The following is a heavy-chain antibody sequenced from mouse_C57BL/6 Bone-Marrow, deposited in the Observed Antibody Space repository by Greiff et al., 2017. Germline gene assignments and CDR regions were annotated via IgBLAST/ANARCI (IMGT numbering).Heavy chain of an antibody. CDR3: ARWGLRRPYAMDY. D-gene: IGHD2-2*01. J-gene: IGHJ4*01. CDR1: AYPFTSYG. CDR2: IYPRSGNT. Sequence: VQLQQSGAELARPGASVKLSFKASAYPFTSYGISWVKQRTGQGLAWIGEIYPRSGNTYYNEKFKGKATLTADKSSSTASMELRSLTSEDSAVYFCARWGLRRPYAMDYWGQGTSVTVSS. V-gene: IGHV1-81*01.